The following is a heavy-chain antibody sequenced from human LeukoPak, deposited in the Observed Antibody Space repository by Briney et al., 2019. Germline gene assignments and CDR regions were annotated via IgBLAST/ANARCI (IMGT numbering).Heavy chain of an antibody. CDR3: ARALGRVGYFDY. V-gene: IGHV3-20*04. CDR1: VFTFDDYG. J-gene: IGHJ4*02. D-gene: IGHD1-26*01. CDR2: INWNCCST. Sequence: GVSLRLSCAASVFTFDDYGMSGVRQAPGKGLEWGSGINWNCCSTGCADFVKGRFTISRDNEKNSLYLQMNSLRAEETALYYCARALGRVGYFDYWGQGTLVTVSS.